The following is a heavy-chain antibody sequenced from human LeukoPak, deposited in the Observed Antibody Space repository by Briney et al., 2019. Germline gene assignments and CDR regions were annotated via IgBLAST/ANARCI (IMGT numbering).Heavy chain of an antibody. CDR1: GFTFSSYE. CDR2: ISSSGSTI. J-gene: IGHJ4*02. CDR3: ARLVVRSTDY. Sequence: PGGSLRLSCAASGFTFSSYEMNWVRQAPGKGLEWVSYISSSGSTIYYADSVKGRFTISRDNAKNSMFLQMNRLRAEDTAIYYCARLVVRSTDYWGQGTLVTVSS. V-gene: IGHV3-48*03. D-gene: IGHD2-15*01.